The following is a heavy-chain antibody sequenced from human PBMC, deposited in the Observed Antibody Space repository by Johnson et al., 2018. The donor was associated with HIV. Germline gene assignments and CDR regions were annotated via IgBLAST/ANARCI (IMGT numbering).Heavy chain of an antibody. CDR2: VSDGAGNT. CDR3: VRPAAAGRDDAFDI. Sequence: EVQLVESGGGLVQPGGSLRLSCAASGFTFSSYALTWVRQAPGKGLGWVSTVSDGAGNTYYADSVKGRFTISRDNSKNTLYLQMNSLRAEDTAVYYCVRPAAAGRDDAFDIWGQGTMVTVSS. V-gene: IGHV3-23*04. D-gene: IGHD6-13*01. J-gene: IGHJ3*02. CDR1: GFTFSSYA.